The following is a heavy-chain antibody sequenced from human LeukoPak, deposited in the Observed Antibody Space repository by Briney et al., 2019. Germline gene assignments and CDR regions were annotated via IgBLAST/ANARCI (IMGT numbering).Heavy chain of an antibody. V-gene: IGHV3-21*01. CDR1: GFTFSSYS. Sequence: GGSLRLSCAASGFTFSSYSMNWVRQAPGKGLEWVSSISSSSSYIYYADSVKGRFTISRDNAKNSLYLQMNSLRAEDTAVYYCARELQQLAYFDYWGQGTLVTVSS. CDR3: ARELQQLAYFDY. J-gene: IGHJ4*02. CDR2: ISSSSSYI. D-gene: IGHD6-13*01.